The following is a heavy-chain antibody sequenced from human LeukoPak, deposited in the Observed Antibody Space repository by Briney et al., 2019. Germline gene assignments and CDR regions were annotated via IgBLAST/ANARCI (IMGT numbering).Heavy chain of an antibody. J-gene: IGHJ3*02. CDR1: GGSISSYY. D-gene: IGHD3-3*01. CDR3: ARERQAFWSGYSLDAFDI. V-gene: IGHV4-4*07. CDR2: IYTSGST. Sequence: SETLSLTCTVSGGSISSYYWSWIRQPAGKGLEWIGRIYTSGSTNYNPSLKSRVTMSVDTSKNQFSLKLSSVTAADTAVYYCARERQAFWSGYSLDAFDIWGQGTMVTVSS.